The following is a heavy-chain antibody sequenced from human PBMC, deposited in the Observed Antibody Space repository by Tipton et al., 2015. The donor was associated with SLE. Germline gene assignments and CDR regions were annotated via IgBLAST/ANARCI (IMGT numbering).Heavy chain of an antibody. V-gene: IGHV3-9*01. CDR2: ISWNSGSI. D-gene: IGHD2/OR15-2a*01. Sequence: RSLRLPCAASGFSFDDYAMHWVRQAPGKGLEWVSGISWNSGSIGYADSVKGRFTISRDNAKNSLYLQMNSLRAEDTALYYCARLLTSYYGMDVWGQGTTVTVSS. CDR3: ARLLTSYYGMDV. J-gene: IGHJ6*02. CDR1: GFSFDDYA.